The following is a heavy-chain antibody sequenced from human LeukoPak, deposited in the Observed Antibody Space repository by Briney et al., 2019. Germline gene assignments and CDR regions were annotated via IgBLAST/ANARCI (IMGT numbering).Heavy chain of an antibody. V-gene: IGHV3-30-3*01. CDR3: ARVISLDTNH. CDR1: GFTFSSYA. Sequence: GGSLRLSCAASGFTFSSYAMSWVRQAPGKGLEWVAVISYDGSNKYYADSVKGRFTISRDNSKNTLYLQMNSLRAEDTAVYYCARVISLDTNHWGQGTLVTVSS. CDR2: ISYDGSNK. J-gene: IGHJ5*02.